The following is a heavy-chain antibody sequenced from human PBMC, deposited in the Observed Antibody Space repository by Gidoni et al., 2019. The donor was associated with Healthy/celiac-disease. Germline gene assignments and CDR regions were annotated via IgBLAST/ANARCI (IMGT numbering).Heavy chain of an antibody. J-gene: IGHJ4*02. CDR2: INHSGST. D-gene: IGHD3-3*01. Sequence: QVQLQQWGAGLLKPSETLSLTCAVDGGSFSGYSWSWIRHPPGKGLEWIGEINHSGSTNYNPSLKSRVTISVDTSKNQFSLKLSSVTAADTAVYYCARVSKVVTIFGVVILNPFDYWGQGTLVTVSS. CDR3: ARVSKVVTIFGVVILNPFDY. CDR1: GGSFSGYS. V-gene: IGHV4-34*01.